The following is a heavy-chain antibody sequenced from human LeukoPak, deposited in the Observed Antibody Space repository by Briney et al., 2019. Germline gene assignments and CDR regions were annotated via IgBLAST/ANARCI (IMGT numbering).Heavy chain of an antibody. V-gene: IGHV5-51*01. D-gene: IGHD2-2*02. CDR2: IYPGDSDT. CDR1: GYSFTSYW. J-gene: IGHJ4*02. CDR3: ARACNSTSCYTGGFDY. Sequence: GEXLKISFKGSGYSFTSYWIGWVRPMPGKGMEWMGIIYPGDSDTRYSASFQGQVTISADKSISTAYLQWSSLKASDTAMYYCARACNSTSCYTGGFDYWGQGTLVTVSS.